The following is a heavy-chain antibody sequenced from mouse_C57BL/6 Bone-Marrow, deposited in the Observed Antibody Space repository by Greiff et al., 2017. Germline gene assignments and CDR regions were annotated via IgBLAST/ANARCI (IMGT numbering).Heavy chain of an antibody. V-gene: IGHV1-82*01. CDR2: IYPGDGDT. Sequence: QVQLKQSGPELVKPGASVKISCKASGYAFSSSWMNWVKQRPGKGLEWIGRIYPGDGDTNYNGKFKGKATLTADKSSSTAYMQLSSLTSEDSAVYFCARTELIWASFAYWGQGTLVTVSA. J-gene: IGHJ3*01. D-gene: IGHD1-3*01. CDR3: ARTELIWASFAY. CDR1: GYAFSSSW.